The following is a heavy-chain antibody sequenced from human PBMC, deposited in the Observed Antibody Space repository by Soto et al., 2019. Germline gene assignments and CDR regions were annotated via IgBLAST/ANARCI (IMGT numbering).Heavy chain of an antibody. V-gene: IGHV1-69*02. CDR3: ARGTTGIVGATYYYYGMDV. CDR2: IIPILGIA. Sequence: GASVKVSCKASGGTFSSYTISWVRQAPGQGLEWMGRIIPILGIANYAQKFQGRVTIIADKSTSTAYMELSSLRSEDTAVYYCARGTTGIVGATYYYYGMDVWGQGTTVTVSS. CDR1: GGTFSSYT. D-gene: IGHD1-26*01. J-gene: IGHJ6*02.